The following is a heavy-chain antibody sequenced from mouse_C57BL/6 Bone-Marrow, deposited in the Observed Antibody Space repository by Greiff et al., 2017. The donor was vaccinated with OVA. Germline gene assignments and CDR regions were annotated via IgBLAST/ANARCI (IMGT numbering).Heavy chain of an antibody. V-gene: IGHV1-42*01. CDR2: INPSTGGT. J-gene: IGHJ3*01. Sequence: VQLQQSGPELVKPGASVKISCKASGYSFTGYYMNWVKQSPEKSLEWIGEINPSTGGTTYNQKFKAKATLTVDKSSSTAYMQLKSLTSEDSAVYYCAREGAWGYDYSWFADWGQGTLVTVSA. CDR3: AREGAWGYDYSWFAD. CDR1: GYSFTGYY. D-gene: IGHD2-4*01.